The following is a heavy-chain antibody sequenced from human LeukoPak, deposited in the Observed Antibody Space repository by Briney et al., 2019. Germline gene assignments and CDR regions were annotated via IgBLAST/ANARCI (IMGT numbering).Heavy chain of an antibody. CDR2: INHSGST. D-gene: IGHD3-16*01. CDR1: GGSFSGYY. V-gene: IGHV4-34*01. CDR3: ARGGGDLGWFDP. Sequence: PSETLSLTCAVYGGSFSGYYWSWIRQPPGKGLEWIGEINHSGSTNYNPSPKSRVTISVDTSKNQFSLKLSSVTAADTAVYYCARGGGDLGWFDPWGQGTLVTVSS. J-gene: IGHJ5*02.